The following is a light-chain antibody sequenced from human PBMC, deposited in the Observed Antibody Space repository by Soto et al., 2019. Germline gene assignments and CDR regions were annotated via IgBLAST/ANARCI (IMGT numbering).Light chain of an antibody. V-gene: IGLV1-47*01. J-gene: IGLJ3*02. CDR2: RND. Sequence: QSVLTQPPSASGTPGQRVTISCSGSSSNIGSNYVYWYQQLPGTAPKLLIYRNDQRPSGVPDRFSGSKSGTSASLAICGLRSDDEADYYCAAWDDSLSGVVFGGGTQLTVL. CDR1: SSNIGSNY. CDR3: AAWDDSLSGVV.